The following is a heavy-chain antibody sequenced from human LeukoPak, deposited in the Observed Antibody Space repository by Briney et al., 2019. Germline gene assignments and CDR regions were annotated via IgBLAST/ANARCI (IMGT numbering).Heavy chain of an antibody. Sequence: SETLSLTCAVYGGSFSGYYWSWIRQPPGKGLEWIGEINHSGSTNYNPSLKSRVTISVDTSKNQFSLKLSSVTAADTAVYYCARGPPSRLRGYHGSGSYGYYYGMDVWGKGTTVTVSS. CDR3: ARGPPSRLRGYHGSGSYGYYYGMDV. CDR1: GGSFSGYY. V-gene: IGHV4-34*01. J-gene: IGHJ6*04. D-gene: IGHD3-10*01. CDR2: INHSGST.